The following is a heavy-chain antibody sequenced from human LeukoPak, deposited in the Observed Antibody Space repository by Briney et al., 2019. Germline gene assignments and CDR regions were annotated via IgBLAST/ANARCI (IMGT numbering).Heavy chain of an antibody. CDR2: IKEDGSEK. J-gene: IGHJ4*02. Sequence: GGSLRLSCTASGFTFTESWMNWVRQAPGKGLEWVASIKEDGSEKYHVDSVKGRFIISRDDSKNTLYVEMNSLRLDDTAIYYCARGPPTSRSGAHFDYWGQGSLVTVSP. CDR1: GFTFTESW. CDR3: ARGPPTSRSGAHFDY. D-gene: IGHD5-12*01. V-gene: IGHV3-7*01.